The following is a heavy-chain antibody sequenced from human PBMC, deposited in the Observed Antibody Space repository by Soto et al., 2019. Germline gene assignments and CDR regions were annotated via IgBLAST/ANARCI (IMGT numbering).Heavy chain of an antibody. CDR3: VRWNGHGDH. Sequence: EVQLLESGGGLVQPGGSLRLSCAASGFSISVYGVTWVRQAPGKGLEWVSGVSGGSGATHYRDSVKGRFSITTDNSANTAYLQMNSLRVEDTAVYYCVRWNGHGDHWGQGTRVTVS. D-gene: IGHD1-1*01. CDR1: GFSISVYG. V-gene: IGHV3-23*01. J-gene: IGHJ4*02. CDR2: VSGGSGAT.